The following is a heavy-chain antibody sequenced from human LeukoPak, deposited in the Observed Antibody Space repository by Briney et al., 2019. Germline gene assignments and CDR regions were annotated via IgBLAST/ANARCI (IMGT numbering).Heavy chain of an antibody. Sequence: GAAVKVSCKASGCTFSSYAISWVRQAPGQGLEWMGVIIPIFGTANYAQKSQGSGTITTDESTSTACMELSRLRSEDTAVYYCARALSYSSSWYPWFDPWGQGTLVTVSS. CDR3: ARALSYSSSWYPWFDP. V-gene: IGHV1-69*05. J-gene: IGHJ5*02. CDR1: GCTFSSYA. CDR2: IIPIFGTA. D-gene: IGHD6-13*01.